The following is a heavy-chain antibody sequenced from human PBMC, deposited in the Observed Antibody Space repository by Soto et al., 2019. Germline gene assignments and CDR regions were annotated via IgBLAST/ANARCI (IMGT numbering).Heavy chain of an antibody. CDR2: ISAYNGNT. V-gene: IGHV1-18*01. CDR3: ASQSSSAWYYYCGMDV. J-gene: IGHJ6*02. CDR1: GYTFTSYG. D-gene: IGHD6-6*01. Sequence: QVQLVQSGAEVKKPGASVKVSCKASGYTFTSYGISWVRQAPGQGLEWMGWISAYNGNTNYAQKLQGRVTMTTDTSTSTAYMELRSLRSDDTAVYYCASQSSSAWYYYCGMDVWGQGTTVTVSS.